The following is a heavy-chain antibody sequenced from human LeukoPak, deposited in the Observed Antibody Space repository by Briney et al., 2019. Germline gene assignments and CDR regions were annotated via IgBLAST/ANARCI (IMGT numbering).Heavy chain of an antibody. J-gene: IGHJ4*02. D-gene: IGHD3-22*01. V-gene: IGHV3-21*01. Sequence: GGSLRLSCAASGFTFSSYSMNWVRQAPGKGLEWVSSISSSSSYIYYADSVKGRFTISRDNSKNTLYLQMNSLRAEDTAVYYCARDPIYYDSSGYYYVGYYFDYWGQGTLVTVSS. CDR2: ISSSSSYI. CDR3: ARDPIYYDSSGYYYVGYYFDY. CDR1: GFTFSSYS.